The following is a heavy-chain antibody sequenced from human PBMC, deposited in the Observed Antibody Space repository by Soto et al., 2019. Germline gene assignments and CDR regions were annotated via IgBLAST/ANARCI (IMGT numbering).Heavy chain of an antibody. CDR3: ARVGSGGVYYYDSSGYYYDY. Sequence: ASVKVSCKASGYTSTSYAMHWVRQAPGQRLEWMGWINAGNGNTKYSQKFQGRVTITRDTSASTAYMELSSLRSEDTAVYYCARVGSGGVYYYDSSGYYYDYWGQGTLVTVSS. CDR1: GYTSTSYA. CDR2: INAGNGNT. J-gene: IGHJ4*02. V-gene: IGHV1-3*01. D-gene: IGHD3-22*01.